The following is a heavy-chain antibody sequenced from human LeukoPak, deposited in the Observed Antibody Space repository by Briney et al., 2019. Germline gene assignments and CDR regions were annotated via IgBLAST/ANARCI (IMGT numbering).Heavy chain of an antibody. CDR2: ISGSGGST. Sequence: GGSLRLSCAASGFTFSSYAMSWVRQAPGKRLEWVSAISGSGGSTYYADSVKGRFTISRDNSKNTLYLQMNSLRAEDTAVYYCAKGPSIVVVVAALGYWGQGTLVTVSS. D-gene: IGHD2-15*01. CDR1: GFTFSSYA. J-gene: IGHJ4*02. V-gene: IGHV3-23*01. CDR3: AKGPSIVVVVAALGY.